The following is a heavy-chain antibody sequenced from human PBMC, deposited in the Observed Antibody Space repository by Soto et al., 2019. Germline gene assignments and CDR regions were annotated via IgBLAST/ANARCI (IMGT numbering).Heavy chain of an antibody. Sequence: QVQLQESGPGLVKPSQTLSLTCTVSYDSISSRCHYWIWIRPHQGKGLEGIGYIYASGSTYYPPPLKSRLTLSDDSSKHHFSLKPTSVAAADTALYCGARGRVGFVNWFDPWGQGTLVTVSS. D-gene: IGHD3-10*01. J-gene: IGHJ5*02. CDR2: IYASGST. V-gene: IGHV4-31*03. CDR1: YDSISSRCHY. CDR3: ARGRVGFVNWFDP.